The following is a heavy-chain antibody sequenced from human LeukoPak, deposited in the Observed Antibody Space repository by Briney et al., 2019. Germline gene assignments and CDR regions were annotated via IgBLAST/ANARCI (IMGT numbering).Heavy chain of an antibody. CDR2: ITWNSGRI. D-gene: IGHD2-21*02. V-gene: IGHV3-9*01. Sequence: GGSLRLSCAASGFTFDDYAMHWVRQVPGKGLEWVSGITWNSGRIAYADSVKGRFTISRDNAKNSLYLQMNSLRAEDTALYYCAKGVTTIRGRFDPWGQGTLVTVSS. J-gene: IGHJ5*02. CDR3: AKGVTTIRGRFDP. CDR1: GFTFDDYA.